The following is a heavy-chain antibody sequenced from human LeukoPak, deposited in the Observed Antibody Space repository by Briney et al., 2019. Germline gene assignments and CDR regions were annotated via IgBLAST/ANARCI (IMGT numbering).Heavy chain of an antibody. V-gene: IGHV3-66*02. CDR1: GFTVSSNY. Sequence: GGSLRLSCAASGFTVSSNYMSWVRQAPGKGLEWVSVIYSGGSTYCADSVKGRFTISRDNSKNTLYLQMNSLRAEDTAVYYCATANRGYCSGGSCLDYWGQGTLVTVSS. CDR2: IYSGGST. D-gene: IGHD2-15*01. J-gene: IGHJ4*02. CDR3: ATANRGYCSGGSCLDY.